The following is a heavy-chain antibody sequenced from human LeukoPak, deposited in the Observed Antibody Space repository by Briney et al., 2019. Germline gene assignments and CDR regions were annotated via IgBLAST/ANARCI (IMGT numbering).Heavy chain of an antibody. D-gene: IGHD3-22*01. V-gene: IGHV3-48*01. CDR3: ARVSYYYDSSLGY. Sequence: GGSLRLSCAASGFTFSSYSMNWVRQAPGKGLEWVSYISSSSSTIYYADSVKGRFTISRDNAKNSLYLQMNSLRAEDTAVYYCARVSYYYDSSLGYWGQGTLVTVSS. CDR2: ISSSSSTI. CDR1: GFTFSSYS. J-gene: IGHJ4*02.